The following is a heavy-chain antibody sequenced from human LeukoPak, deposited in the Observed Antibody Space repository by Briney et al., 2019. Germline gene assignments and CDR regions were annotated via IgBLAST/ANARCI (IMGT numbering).Heavy chain of an antibody. Sequence: GGSLRLSCAASGFTFGNYWMSWVRQAPGKGLEWVANIKQDGSDKYYVDSVTGRFTISRDNAKNSLYLQMNSLRAEDTAVYYCAKVGVGAAHFDYWGQGTLVTVSS. D-gene: IGHD1-26*01. CDR3: AKVGVGAAHFDY. CDR1: GFTFGNYW. CDR2: IKQDGSDK. V-gene: IGHV3-7*03. J-gene: IGHJ4*02.